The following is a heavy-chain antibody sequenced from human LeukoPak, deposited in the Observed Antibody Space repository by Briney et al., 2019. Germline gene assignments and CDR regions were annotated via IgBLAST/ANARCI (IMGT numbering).Heavy chain of an antibody. V-gene: IGHV1-69*01. J-gene: IGHJ6*04. CDR2: IIPIFGTA. CDR3: ARGQGGYNYGYVGYYYGMDV. Sequence: GSSVKVSCKASGGTFSSYAISWVRQAPGQGLEWMGGIIPIFGTANYAQKFQGRVTITADESTSTAYMELSSLRSEDTAVYYCARGQGGYNYGYVGYYYGMDVWGKGTTVTVSS. CDR1: GGTFSSYA. D-gene: IGHD5-18*01.